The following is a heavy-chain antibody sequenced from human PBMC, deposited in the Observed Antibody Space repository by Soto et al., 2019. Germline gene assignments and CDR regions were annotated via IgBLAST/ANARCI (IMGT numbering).Heavy chain of an antibody. Sequence: QVQLQQWGAGLLRPSETLSLTCAVYGGSFSGYYWSWIRQPPGKGLEWIGEINHSGSTNYNPSLKSRVTRSSVTSKNQFSLKLTSVTAADTAVYYCASHLKATVTVYCYFELWGRGTQVAVSS. V-gene: IGHV4-34*01. J-gene: IGHJ2*01. CDR1: GGSFSGYY. CDR2: INHSGST. D-gene: IGHD4-17*01. CDR3: ASHLKATVTVYCYFEL.